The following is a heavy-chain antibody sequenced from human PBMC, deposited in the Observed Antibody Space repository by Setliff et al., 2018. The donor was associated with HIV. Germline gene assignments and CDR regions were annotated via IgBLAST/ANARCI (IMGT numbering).Heavy chain of an antibody. D-gene: IGHD3-16*01. CDR2: IYHNGIT. CDR1: GYSISSGYY. V-gene: IGHV4-38-2*01. Sequence: ASETLSLTCGVSGYSISSGYYWGWIRQPPGKGLEWIGSIYHNGITYYNPSLKSRVTVSADTSKNQFSLKLTSVTAADTAVYYCARGDPFTDFDSWGQGTLVTVSS. J-gene: IGHJ4*02. CDR3: ARGDPFTDFDS.